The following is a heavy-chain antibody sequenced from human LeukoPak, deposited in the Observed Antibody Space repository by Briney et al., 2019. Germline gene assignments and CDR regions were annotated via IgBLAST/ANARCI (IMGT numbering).Heavy chain of an antibody. Sequence: PSETLSLTCAVYGGSSSGYYWSWIRQPPGKGLEWIGEINHSGSINYNPSLKSRVTISVDTSKNQFSLKLSSVTAADTAVYYCARGRNYYDSSGQTLFDYWGQGTLVTVSS. CDR2: INHSGSI. D-gene: IGHD3-22*01. CDR1: GGSSSGYY. V-gene: IGHV4-34*01. J-gene: IGHJ4*02. CDR3: ARGRNYYDSSGQTLFDY.